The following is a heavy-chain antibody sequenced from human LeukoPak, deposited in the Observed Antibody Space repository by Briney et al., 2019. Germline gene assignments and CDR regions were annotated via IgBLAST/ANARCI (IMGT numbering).Heavy chain of an antibody. CDR1: GGTFSSYA. CDR3: ARDRYYYGSGSYYDY. Sequence: SVKVSCKAPGGTFSSYAISWVRQAPGQGLEWMGGIIPIFGTANYARKFQGRVTITADKSTSTAYMELSSLRSEDTAVYYCARDRYYYGSGSYYDYWGQGTLVTVSS. J-gene: IGHJ4*02. CDR2: IIPIFGTA. D-gene: IGHD3-10*01. V-gene: IGHV1-69*06.